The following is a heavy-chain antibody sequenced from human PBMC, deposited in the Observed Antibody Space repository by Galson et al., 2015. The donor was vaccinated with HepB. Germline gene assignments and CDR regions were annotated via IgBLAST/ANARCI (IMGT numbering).Heavy chain of an antibody. CDR3: ASGHKSTALWDY. J-gene: IGHJ4*02. V-gene: IGHV3-21*01. D-gene: IGHD2/OR15-2a*01. CDR2: ISSSSSYI. Sequence: SLRLSCAASGFTFSSYSMNWVRQAPGKGLEWVSSISSSSSYIYYADSAKGRFTISRDNAKNSLYLQMNSLRAEDTAVYYCASGHKSTALWDYWGQGTLVTVSS. CDR1: GFTFSSYS.